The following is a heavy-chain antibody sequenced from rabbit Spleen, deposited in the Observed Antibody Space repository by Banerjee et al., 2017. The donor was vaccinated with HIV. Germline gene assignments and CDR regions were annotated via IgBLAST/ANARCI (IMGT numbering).Heavy chain of an antibody. D-gene: IGHD4-2*01. V-gene: IGHV1S45*01. CDR3: ARRAASDYDGMDL. J-gene: IGHJ6*01. CDR2: IYAGSSGST. Sequence: QEQLEESGGDLVKPEGSLTLTCTASGFSFSSSYWICWVRQAPGKGLEWIACIYAGSSGSTYYASWAKGRFTISKISSTTLTLQMTSLTAADTATYFCARRAASDYDGMDLWGPGTLVTVS. CDR1: GFSFSSSYW.